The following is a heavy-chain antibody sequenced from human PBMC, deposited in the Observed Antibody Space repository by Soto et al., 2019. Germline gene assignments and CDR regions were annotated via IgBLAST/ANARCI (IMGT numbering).Heavy chain of an antibody. CDR1: GGSISSGGYY. D-gene: IGHD4-17*01. J-gene: IGHJ4*02. V-gene: IGHV4-31*03. CDR3: ARHSYYGDYVGASGY. Sequence: SETLSLTCTVSGGSISSGGYYWSWIRQHPGKGLEWIGYIYYSGSTYYNPSLKSRVTISVDTSKNQFSLKLSSVTAADTAVYYCARHSYYGDYVGASGYWGQGTLVTVSS. CDR2: IYYSGST.